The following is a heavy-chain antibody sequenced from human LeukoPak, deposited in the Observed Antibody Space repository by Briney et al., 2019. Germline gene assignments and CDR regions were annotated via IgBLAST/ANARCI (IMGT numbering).Heavy chain of an antibody. J-gene: IGHJ4*02. V-gene: IGHV4-59*01. CDR3: ASYSYYYDSSGYFDY. CDR1: GGSISSYH. Sequence: SETLSLTCTVSGGSISSYHWSWIRQPPGKGLEWIGYIYYSGSTNYNPSLKSRVTISVDTSKNQFSLKLSPVTAADTAVYYCASYSYYYDSSGYFDYWGQGTLVTVSS. CDR2: IYYSGST. D-gene: IGHD3-22*01.